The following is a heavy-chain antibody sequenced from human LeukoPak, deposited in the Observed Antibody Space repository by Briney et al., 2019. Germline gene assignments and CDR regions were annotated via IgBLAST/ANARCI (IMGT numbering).Heavy chain of an antibody. Sequence: GGSLRLSCAASGFTFSSYGMHWVRQAPGKGLEWVAVIWYDGSNKYYADSVKGRFTISRDNSKNTLYLQMNSLRAEDTAVYYCARRPVGYYYYYGMDVWGQGTTVTVSS. V-gene: IGHV3-33*01. J-gene: IGHJ6*02. CDR2: IWYDGSNK. CDR1: GFTFSSYG. CDR3: ARRPVGYYYYYGMDV.